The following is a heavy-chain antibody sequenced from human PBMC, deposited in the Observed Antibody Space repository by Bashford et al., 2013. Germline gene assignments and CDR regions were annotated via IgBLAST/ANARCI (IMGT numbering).Heavy chain of an antibody. V-gene: IGHV4-4*02. CDR3: AREVLVRGGLKWFDP. CDR1: GGSISSSNW. J-gene: IGHJ5*02. Sequence: SETLSLTCAVSGGSISSSNWWSWVRGPHGRGWSGLGKVYHSGSTKYNPSLKSRVSISVDTSKKQFSLNLTSVTAADTAMYYCAREVLVRGGLKWFDPWGQGTLVTVSS. CDR2: VYHSGST. D-gene: IGHD3-10*01.